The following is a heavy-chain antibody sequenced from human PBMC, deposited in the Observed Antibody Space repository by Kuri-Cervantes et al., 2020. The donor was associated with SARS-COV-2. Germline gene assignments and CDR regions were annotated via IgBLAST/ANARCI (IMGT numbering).Heavy chain of an antibody. CDR2: ISAYNGNT. CDR1: GGTFSSYG. D-gene: IGHD2-2*03. V-gene: IGHV1-18*01. J-gene: IGHJ6*03. Sequence: ASVKVSCKAPGGTFSSYGISWVRQAPGQGLEWMGWISAYNGNTNYAQKLQGRVTMTTDTSTSTAYMELRSLRSDDTAVYYCARARHGYCSSTSCQPYYYYYMDVWGKGTTVTVSS. CDR3: ARARHGYCSSTSCQPYYYYYMDV.